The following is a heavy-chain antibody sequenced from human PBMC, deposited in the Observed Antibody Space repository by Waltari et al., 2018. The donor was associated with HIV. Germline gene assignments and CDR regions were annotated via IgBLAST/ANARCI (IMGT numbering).Heavy chain of an antibody. V-gene: IGHV4-34*02. CDR1: DGGSFSAYY. D-gene: IGHD3-3*01. CDR2: IDHSGGT. Sequence: QQWGTGLLMPSETLSLTCAVHDGGSFSAYYCTWFRQSPGSGLEWIGEIDHSGGTNYNPSLKSRVTISVDTSKNQFSLKLTSVTAADTGLYYCARGPHTSIFGVVKYFQPWGQGTLVTVSS. CDR3: ARGPHTSIFGVVKYFQP. J-gene: IGHJ1*01.